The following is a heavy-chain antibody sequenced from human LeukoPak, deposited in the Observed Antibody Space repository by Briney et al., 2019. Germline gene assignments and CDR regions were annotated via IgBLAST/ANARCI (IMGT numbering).Heavy chain of an antibody. J-gene: IGHJ4*02. D-gene: IGHD2-15*01. Sequence: GGSLDLSCAASGFTFRTYAMSWVRQAPGKGLEWVASITGSGDRTYYADSVKGRFTISRDNSKNTLYLQMNTLRGGDTAVYYCAKGRVHCSGGSCSTYFDYWGQGTLVTVSS. CDR2: ITGSGDRT. CDR1: GFTFRTYA. CDR3: AKGRVHCSGGSCSTYFDY. V-gene: IGHV3-23*01.